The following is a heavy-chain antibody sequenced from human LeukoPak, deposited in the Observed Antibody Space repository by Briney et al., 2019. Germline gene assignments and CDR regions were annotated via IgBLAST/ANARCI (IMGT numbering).Heavy chain of an antibody. CDR1: GFTFSSYG. D-gene: IGHD5-24*01. J-gene: IGHJ4*02. V-gene: IGHV3-23*01. Sequence: GGSLRLSCAGSGFTFSSYGLSWVRQAPGKGLEWVSTISGSDSSTHYADSVKGRFTISRDNSKNTLYLQMNSLRADDTAVYYCAKSGYNRFDYWGQGTLVTASS. CDR3: AKSGYNRFDY. CDR2: ISGSDSST.